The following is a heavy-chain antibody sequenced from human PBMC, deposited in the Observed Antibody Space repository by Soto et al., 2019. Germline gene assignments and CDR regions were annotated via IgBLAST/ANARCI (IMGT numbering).Heavy chain of an antibody. CDR2: ISSSSDTT. D-gene: IGHD2-21*02. J-gene: IGHJ4*02. CDR3: ARLPKGSLVTA. Sequence: LVESGGGLVYPGGSLRLSCVASGFRFSDYSMNWVRQAPGKRLQWVSYISSSSDTTYYADSVKGRFTVSRDNAKNALFLQMNSLRDDDTATYYCARLPKGSLVTAWGQGARVTVSS. V-gene: IGHV3-48*02. CDR1: GFRFSDYS.